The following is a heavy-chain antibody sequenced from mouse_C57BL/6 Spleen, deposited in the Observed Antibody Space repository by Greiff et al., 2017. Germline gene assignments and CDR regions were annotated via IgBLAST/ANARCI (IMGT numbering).Heavy chain of an antibody. CDR1: GYTFTSYW. CDR3: ARGGLSRWAMDY. D-gene: IGHD1-1*01. CDR2: IHPNSGST. J-gene: IGHJ4*01. Sequence: VQLQQPGAELVKPGASVKLSCKASGYTFTSYWMHWVKQRPGQGLEWIGMIHPNSGSTNYNEKFKSKATLTVDKSSSTAYMQLSSLTSEDSAVYYCARGGLSRWAMDYWGQGTSVTVSS. V-gene: IGHV1-64*01.